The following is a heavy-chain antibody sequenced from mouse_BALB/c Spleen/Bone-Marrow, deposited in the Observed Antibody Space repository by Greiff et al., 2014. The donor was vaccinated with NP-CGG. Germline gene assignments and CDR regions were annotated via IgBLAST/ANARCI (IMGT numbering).Heavy chain of an antibody. V-gene: IGHV1-87*01. J-gene: IGHJ2*01. CDR2: IYPGDGDT. CDR1: GCTFTSYW. Sequence: VQLQQSGAELARPGASVKLSCKASGCTFTSYWMQWVKQRPGQGLEWIGAIYPGDGDTRYTQKFKGKATLTADKSSSTAYMQLSSLASEDSAVYYCARDEHYFDYWGQGTTLTVSS. CDR3: ARDEHYFDY.